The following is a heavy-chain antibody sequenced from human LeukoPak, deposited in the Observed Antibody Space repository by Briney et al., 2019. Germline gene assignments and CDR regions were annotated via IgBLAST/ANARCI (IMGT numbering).Heavy chain of an antibody. J-gene: IGHJ6*04. V-gene: IGHV3-48*04. CDR1: GFTFSGYS. CDR2: ISSSGSTI. CDR3: AELGITMIGGV. D-gene: IGHD3-10*02. Sequence: GGSLRLSCAASGFTFSGYSMNWVRQAPGKGLEWVSYISSSGSTIYYADSVKGRFTISRDNAKNSLYLQMNSLRAEDTAVYYCAELGITMIGGVWGKGTTVTISS.